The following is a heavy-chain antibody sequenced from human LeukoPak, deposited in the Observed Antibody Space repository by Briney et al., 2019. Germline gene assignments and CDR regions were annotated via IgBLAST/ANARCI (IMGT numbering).Heavy chain of an antibody. V-gene: IGHV5-51*01. CDR1: GYSFSNYW. CDR3: ARLASGIVVVTDY. D-gene: IGHD3-22*01. Sequence: GESLKISCKSSGYSFSNYWIGWVRQMPGKGLEWMGIIYPGDSDTRYCPSFQGQVTISADKSISTAYLQRSSLKASDTAMYYCARLASGIVVVTDYWGQGTLVTVSS. CDR2: IYPGDSDT. J-gene: IGHJ4*02.